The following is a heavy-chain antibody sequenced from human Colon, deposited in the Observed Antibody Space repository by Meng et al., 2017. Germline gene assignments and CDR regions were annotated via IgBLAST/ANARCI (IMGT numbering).Heavy chain of an antibody. CDR1: GGSVSSGSYY. Sequence: QVQLQESGPGLVRPSETLSLTCTVSGGSVSSGSYYWSWIRQPPGKGLEWIGYIYYSGSTNYNPSLKSRVTISVDTSKNQFSLKLSSVTAADTAVYYCARWASDYDFDYWGQGTLVTVSS. V-gene: IGHV4-61*01. D-gene: IGHD3-22*01. J-gene: IGHJ4*02. CDR3: ARWASDYDFDY. CDR2: IYYSGST.